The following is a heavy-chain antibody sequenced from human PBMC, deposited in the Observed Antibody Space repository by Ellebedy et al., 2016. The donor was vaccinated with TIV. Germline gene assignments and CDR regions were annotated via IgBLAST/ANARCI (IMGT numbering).Heavy chain of an antibody. V-gene: IGHV1-2*02. J-gene: IGHJ4*02. CDR2: ITTNSGGT. CDR3: TRDLTNIVSGDN. D-gene: IGHD5/OR15-5a*01. CDR1: GYTFTDYY. Sequence: AASVKVSCKTSGYTFTDYYIHWVRQAPGQGLEWMAWITTNSGGTNYAQKFQGRVTVTRDTSTSTAFLELSRLRSDDTAVYYCTRDLTNIVSGDNWGQGTLVTVSS.